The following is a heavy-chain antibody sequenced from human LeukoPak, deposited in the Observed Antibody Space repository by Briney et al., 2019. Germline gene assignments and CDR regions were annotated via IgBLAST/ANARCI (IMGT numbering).Heavy chain of an antibody. Sequence: PSETLSLTHAVSDYSITSGYYWGWIRQSPGKGLEWLGRIYHSGSTYYNPCLKSRVTIAVETSKNEFSLKLSSVTAADTAVYFCARVQGHSYDSNGYYRYFDYWGQGTLVTVSS. V-gene: IGHV4-38-2*01. D-gene: IGHD3-22*01. CDR3: ARVQGHSYDSNGYYRYFDY. CDR1: DYSITSGYY. CDR2: IYHSGST. J-gene: IGHJ4*02.